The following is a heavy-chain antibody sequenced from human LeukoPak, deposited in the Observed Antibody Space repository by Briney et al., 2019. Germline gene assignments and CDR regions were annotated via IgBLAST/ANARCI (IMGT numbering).Heavy chain of an antibody. J-gene: IGHJ4*02. CDR2: IYYSGST. D-gene: IGHD5-18*01. V-gene: IGHV4-59*01. CDR1: GGSISSYY. Sequence: SETLSLTCTVSGGSISSYYWSWIRQPPGKGLEWIGYIYYSGSTNYNPSLKSRVTISVDTSKNQFSLKLSSVTAADTAVYYCARIEDVTRGYNHAYYFDYWGQGTLVTVSS. CDR3: ARIEDVTRGYNHAYYFDY.